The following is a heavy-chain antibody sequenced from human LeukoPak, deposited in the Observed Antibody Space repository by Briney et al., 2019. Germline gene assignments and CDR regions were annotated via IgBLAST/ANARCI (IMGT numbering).Heavy chain of an antibody. J-gene: IGHJ4*02. CDR1: GYSISSSNW. V-gene: IGHV4-28*05. Sequence: SETLSLTCAVSGYSISSSNWWGWIRQPPGKGLEWIGYIYYSGSIYYNPSLKSRVTMSVDTSKNQFSLKLSSVTAADTAVYYCATRGRGYCSGGSCYGLDYWGQGTLVTVSS. CDR2: IYYSGSI. D-gene: IGHD2-15*01. CDR3: ATRGRGYCSGGSCYGLDY.